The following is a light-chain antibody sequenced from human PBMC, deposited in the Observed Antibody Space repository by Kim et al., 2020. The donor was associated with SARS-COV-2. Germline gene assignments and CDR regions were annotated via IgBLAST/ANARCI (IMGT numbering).Light chain of an antibody. V-gene: IGKV3-20*01. Sequence: PLSLSPGERATLSCRASQTVSSNYLSWYQHRSGQAPRLLIYAASSRATGIPDRFSGSGSGTDFTLTISRLEPEDFAVYFCQQYQTFGQGTKVDIK. CDR2: AAS. J-gene: IGKJ1*01. CDR1: QTVSSNY. CDR3: QQYQT.